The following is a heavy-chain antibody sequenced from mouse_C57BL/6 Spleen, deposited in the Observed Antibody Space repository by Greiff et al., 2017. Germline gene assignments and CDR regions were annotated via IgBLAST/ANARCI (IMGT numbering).Heavy chain of an antibody. J-gene: IGHJ2*01. CDR1: GYTFTDSN. CDR2: INPNNGGT. V-gene: IGHV1-22*01. Sequence: VQLQQSGPELVKPGASVKMSCKASGYTFTDSNMHWVKQSHGKSLEWIGYINPNNGGTSYNQKFKGKATLTVNKSSSTAYMELRSLTSEESAVYYCARKSYGNADYWGQGTTLTVSS. CDR3: ARKSYGNADY. D-gene: IGHD2-1*01.